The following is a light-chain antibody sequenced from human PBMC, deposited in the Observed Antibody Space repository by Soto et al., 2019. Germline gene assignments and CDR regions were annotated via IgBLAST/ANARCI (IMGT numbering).Light chain of an antibody. Sequence: EIVLTQSPGTLSLSPGERATLSCRASQSVSSSYLAWYQQKPGQAPRLLIYGASSRATGIPDRFSGSGSGTDFPLTISRREPEDFAVYYCQQYGSQPSLTFGGGTKVEIK. J-gene: IGKJ4*01. CDR1: QSVSSSY. CDR2: GAS. V-gene: IGKV3-20*01. CDR3: QQYGSQPSLT.